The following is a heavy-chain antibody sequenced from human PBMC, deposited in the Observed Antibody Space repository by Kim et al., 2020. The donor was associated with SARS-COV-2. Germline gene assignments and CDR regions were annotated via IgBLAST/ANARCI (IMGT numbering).Heavy chain of an antibody. CDR1: GFTFSSHA. J-gene: IGHJ4*02. Sequence: GGSLRLSCAASGFTFSSHAMAWVRQAPGKGLDWVSSISESGDYTYYADSVKGRFTISRDNSKNTLYLQMNSLRADEDTAVYYCARKPAGFDLWGQGTLVAVSS. V-gene: IGHV3-23*01. CDR2: ISESGDYT. CDR3: ARKPAGFDL.